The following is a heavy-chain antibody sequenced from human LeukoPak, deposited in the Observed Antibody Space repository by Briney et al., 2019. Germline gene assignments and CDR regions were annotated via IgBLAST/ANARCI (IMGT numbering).Heavy chain of an antibody. CDR3: ARHFGMVPLFYYMDV. V-gene: IGHV4-39*01. J-gene: IGHJ6*03. CDR2: IYYSGST. D-gene: IGHD3-3*01. Sequence: PSETLSLTCTVSGGSISSSSYYWGWIRQPPGKGLEWIGSIYYSGSTYYNPSLKSRVTISVDTSKNQFSLKLSSVTAADTAVYYCARHFGMVPLFYYMDVWGKGTTVTVSS. CDR1: GGSISSSSYY.